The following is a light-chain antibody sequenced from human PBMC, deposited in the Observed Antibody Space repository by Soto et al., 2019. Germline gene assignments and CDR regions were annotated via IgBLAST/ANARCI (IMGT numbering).Light chain of an antibody. V-gene: IGLV2-14*01. CDR3: AAWDDSLYGWV. CDR2: EVS. J-gene: IGLJ3*02. Sequence: QSALTQPASVSGSPGQSITISCTGTSSDVGSYNYVSWYQQHPGKAPKLMIYEVSDRPSGISSRFSGSKSGNTASLTISGLQTEDEADYYCAAWDDSLYGWVFGGGTKVTVL. CDR1: SSDVGSYNY.